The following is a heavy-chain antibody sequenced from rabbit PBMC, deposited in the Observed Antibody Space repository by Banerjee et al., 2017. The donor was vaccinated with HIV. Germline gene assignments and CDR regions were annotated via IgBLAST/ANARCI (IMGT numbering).Heavy chain of an antibody. J-gene: IGHJ6*01. V-gene: IGHV1S40*01. D-gene: IGHD1-1*01. CDR2: IEAGSSGFT. CDR1: GVSFSGSSY. Sequence: QSLEESGGDLVKPGASLTLTCIASGVSFSGSSYMCWVRQAPGKGLEWIACIEAGSSGFTYFASWAKGRFTISKTSSTTVALQMTSLTAADTATYFCARDTISSFSSYGMDLWGPGTLVTVS. CDR3: ARDTISSFSSYGMDL.